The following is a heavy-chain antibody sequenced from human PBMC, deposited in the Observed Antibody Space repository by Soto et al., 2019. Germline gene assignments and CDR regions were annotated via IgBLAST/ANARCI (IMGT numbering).Heavy chain of an antibody. J-gene: IGHJ6*02. D-gene: IGHD4-4*01. CDR1: GGSISSGDYY. CDR3: ARDSGSNYGHYYGMDV. Sequence: SETLSLTCTVSGGSISSGDYYWSWIRQPPGKGLEWIGYIYYSGSTYYNPSLKSRVTISVDTSKNQFSLKLSSVTAADTAVYYCARDSGSNYGHYYGMDVWGQGTTVT. V-gene: IGHV4-30-4*01. CDR2: IYYSGST.